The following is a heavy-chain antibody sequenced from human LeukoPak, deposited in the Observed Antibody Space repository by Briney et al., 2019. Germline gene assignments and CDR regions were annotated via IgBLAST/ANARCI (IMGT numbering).Heavy chain of an antibody. Sequence: PSETLSLTCTVYGGSFSGYYWSWIRQPPGKGLEWIGEINHSGSTNYNPSLKSRVTISVDTSKNQFSLKLSSVTAADTAVYYCARYGTMVRGVITWFDPWGQGTLVTVSS. CDR2: INHSGST. D-gene: IGHD3-10*01. CDR3: ARYGTMVRGVITWFDP. CDR1: GGSFSGYY. V-gene: IGHV4-34*01. J-gene: IGHJ5*02.